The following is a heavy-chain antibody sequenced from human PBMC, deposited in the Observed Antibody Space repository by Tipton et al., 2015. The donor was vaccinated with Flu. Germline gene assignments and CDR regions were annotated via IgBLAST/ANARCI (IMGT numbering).Heavy chain of an antibody. CDR3: ARDQGFGGGLTYNYYVMDV. D-gene: IGHD3-10*01. J-gene: IGHJ6*02. V-gene: IGHV4-31*03. CDR1: GGSISSGGAY. CDR2: IYYSGST. Sequence: GLVKPSVTLSLTCTVSGGSISSGGAYWSWVRQHPQKGLEWIGCIYYSGSTYYNPSLQRRLMISVDTSKNQFSLQLTSVTAADTAVYFCARDQGFGGGLTYNYYVMDVWGQGTTVTVSS.